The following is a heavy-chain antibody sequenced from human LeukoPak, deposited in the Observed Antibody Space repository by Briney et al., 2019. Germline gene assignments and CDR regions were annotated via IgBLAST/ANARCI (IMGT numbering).Heavy chain of an antibody. D-gene: IGHD3-3*01. CDR1: GYTFTSYG. CDR2: ISAYNGNT. V-gene: IGHV1-18*01. Sequence: WASVKVSCKASGYTFTSYGISWVRQAPGQGLEWMGWISAYNGNTNYAQKLQGRVTMTTDTSTSTAYMELRSLRSDDTAVYYCARGRKYDFWSGYYMRFDPWGQGTLVTVSS. J-gene: IGHJ5*02. CDR3: ARGRKYDFWSGYYMRFDP.